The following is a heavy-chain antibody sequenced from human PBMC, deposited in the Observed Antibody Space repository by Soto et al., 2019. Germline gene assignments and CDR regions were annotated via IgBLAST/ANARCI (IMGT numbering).Heavy chain of an antibody. V-gene: IGHV5-51*01. CDR1: GYSFTRYW. Sequence: GGSLKISCNGSGYSFTRYWIGWVRQMPGKGLEWMGIIYPGDSDTRYSPSFQGQVTISADKSISTAYLQWSSLKASDTAMYYCARLIGYSGYLRGDWFDPWGQGTLVTVSS. CDR2: IYPGDSDT. J-gene: IGHJ5*02. D-gene: IGHD5-12*01. CDR3: ARLIGYSGYLRGDWFDP.